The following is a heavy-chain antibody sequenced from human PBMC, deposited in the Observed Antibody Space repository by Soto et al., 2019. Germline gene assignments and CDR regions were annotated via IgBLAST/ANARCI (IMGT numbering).Heavy chain of an antibody. CDR3: ARGGRYYYYGMDV. V-gene: IGHV4-59*01. D-gene: IGHD2-15*01. CDR1: GDSISPYY. CDR2: IYYSAST. J-gene: IGHJ6*02. Sequence: SETLSLTCTVSGDSISPYYWSWIRQTPSKGLEWIGYIYYSASTNYNPSLKSRVTLSVDTSKNQFSLKLSSVTAADTAVYYCARGGRYYYYGMDVWGQGTTVTVS.